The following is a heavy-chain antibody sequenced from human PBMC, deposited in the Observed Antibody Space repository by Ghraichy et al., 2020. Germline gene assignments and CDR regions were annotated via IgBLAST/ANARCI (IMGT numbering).Heavy chain of an antibody. D-gene: IGHD6-6*01. CDR1: GYTFTSYG. J-gene: IGHJ6*02. CDR3: ARDGTYSSSPGNYYYYGPPGMDV. V-gene: IGHV1-18*01. Sequence: ASVKVSCKASGYTFTSYGISWVRQAPGQGLEWMGWISAYNGNTNYAQKLQGRVTMTTDTSTSTAYMELRSLRSDDTAVYYCARDGTYSSSPGNYYYYGPPGMDVWGQGTTVTVSS. CDR2: ISAYNGNT.